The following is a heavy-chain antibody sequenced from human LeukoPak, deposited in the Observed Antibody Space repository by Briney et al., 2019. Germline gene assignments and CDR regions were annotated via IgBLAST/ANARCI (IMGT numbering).Heavy chain of an antibody. CDR2: LWKDENKK. Sequence: GGSLSLSCAASGFPLGSYGMHWVRQAPGTGLEWVAVLWKDENKKYYSSAQKGRFTISRDSSKSRVDLQMNSLRVNDTAVYYCARSTRGDRSGQGDDLDIWGQGTMVTVS. J-gene: IGHJ3*02. D-gene: IGHD3-22*01. CDR3: ARSTRGDRSGQGDDLDI. CDR1: GFPLGSYG. V-gene: IGHV3-33*01.